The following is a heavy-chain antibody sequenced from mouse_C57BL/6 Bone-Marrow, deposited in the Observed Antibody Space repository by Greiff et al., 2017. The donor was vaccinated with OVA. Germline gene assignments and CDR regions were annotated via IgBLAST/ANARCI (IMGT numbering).Heavy chain of an antibody. V-gene: IGHV1-74*01. CDR2: IHPSDSDT. CDR1: GYTFTSYW. J-gene: IGHJ4*01. CDR3: AIWGLTGHYYAMDY. D-gene: IGHD4-1*01. Sequence: QVQLKESGAELVKPGASVKVSCKASGYTFTSYWMHWVKQRPGQGLEWIGRIHPSDSDTNYNQKFKGKATLTVDKSSSTAYMQLSSLTSEDSAVYYCAIWGLTGHYYAMDYWGQGTSVTVSS.